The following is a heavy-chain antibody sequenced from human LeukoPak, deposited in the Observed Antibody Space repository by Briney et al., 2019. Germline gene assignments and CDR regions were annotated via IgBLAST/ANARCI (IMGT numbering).Heavy chain of an antibody. V-gene: IGHV3-30*04. CDR2: ISYDGSNK. CDR1: GFTFSSYA. Sequence: GGSLRLSCAASGFTFSSYAMHWVRQAPGKGLEWVAVISYDGSNKYYADSVKGRFTISRDNSKNTLYLQMNSLRAEDTAVYYCARWIQLWLRENDAFDIWGQGTMVTVPS. D-gene: IGHD5-18*01. J-gene: IGHJ3*02. CDR3: ARWIQLWLRENDAFDI.